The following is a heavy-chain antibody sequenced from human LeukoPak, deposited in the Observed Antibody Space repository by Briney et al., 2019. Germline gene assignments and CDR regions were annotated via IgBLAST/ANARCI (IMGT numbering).Heavy chain of an antibody. CDR2: IFYSGST. CDR1: GGSISSSSYW. V-gene: IGHV4-39*01. Sequence: PSETLSLTCTVSGGSISSSSYWWGWIRQPPGKGLEWIGSIFYSGSTYYNPSLKSRVTISVDTSKNQFSLKLSSVTAADTAVYYCARAPRPIAAPFDYWGQGTLVTVSS. CDR3: ARAPRPIAAPFDY. D-gene: IGHD6-13*01. J-gene: IGHJ4*02.